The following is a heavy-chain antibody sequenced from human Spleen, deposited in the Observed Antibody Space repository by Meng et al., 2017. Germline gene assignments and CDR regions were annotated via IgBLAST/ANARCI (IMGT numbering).Heavy chain of an antibody. Sequence: QVQLQQWGAGLLKPSETLSLTCVVSGGCFSDYYWSWSRQPPGKGLEWIGEINHSGSTNYNPSLESRATISVDTSQNNLSLKLSSVTAADSAVYYCARGPTTMAHDFDYWGQGTLVTVSS. V-gene: IGHV4-34*01. J-gene: IGHJ4*02. CDR3: ARGPTTMAHDFDY. D-gene: IGHD4-11*01. CDR2: INHSGST. CDR1: GGCFSDYY.